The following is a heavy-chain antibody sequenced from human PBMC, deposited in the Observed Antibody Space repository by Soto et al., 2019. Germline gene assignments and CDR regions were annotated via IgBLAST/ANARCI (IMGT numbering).Heavy chain of an antibody. V-gene: IGHV4-34*01. D-gene: IGHD2-2*01. J-gene: IGHJ4*02. Sequence: SETLSLTCAVYGGSFSGYYWSWIRQPPGKGLEWIGEINHSGSTNYNPSLKSRVTISVDTSKNQFSLKLSSVTAADTAVYYCARGRTCSSTSCYDVDYWGQGTLVTVSS. CDR2: INHSGST. CDR3: ARGRTCSSTSCYDVDY. CDR1: GGSFSGYY.